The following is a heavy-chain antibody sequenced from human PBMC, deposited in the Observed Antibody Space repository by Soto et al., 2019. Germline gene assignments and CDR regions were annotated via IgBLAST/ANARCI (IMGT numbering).Heavy chain of an antibody. CDR3: ARDAGNFWSGYYYFDY. V-gene: IGHV4-59*12. Sequence: TLSLTCTVSGGSISSYYWSWIRQPPGKGLEWIGYIYYSGSTNYNPSLKSRVTISVDTSKNQFSLKLSSVTAADTAVYYCARDAGNFWSGYYYFDYWGQGTLVTVSS. J-gene: IGHJ4*02. CDR2: IYYSGST. D-gene: IGHD3-3*01. CDR1: GGSISSYY.